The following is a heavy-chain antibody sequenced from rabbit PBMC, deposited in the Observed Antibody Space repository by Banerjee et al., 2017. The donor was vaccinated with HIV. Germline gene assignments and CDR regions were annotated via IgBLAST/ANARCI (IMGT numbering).Heavy chain of an antibody. CDR2: IYAGSSGST. J-gene: IGHJ6*01. CDR3: ARGGGAGTGYDF. D-gene: IGHD7-1*01. Sequence: QSLEESGGDLVKPGASLTLTCTASGFSFSNRYHMCWVRQAPGKGLEWIACIYAGSSGSTYYASWVNGRFTITRSTSLNTVTLKMTSLTAADTATYFCARGGGAGTGYDFWGPGTLVTVS. V-gene: IGHV1S40*01. CDR1: GFSFSNRYH.